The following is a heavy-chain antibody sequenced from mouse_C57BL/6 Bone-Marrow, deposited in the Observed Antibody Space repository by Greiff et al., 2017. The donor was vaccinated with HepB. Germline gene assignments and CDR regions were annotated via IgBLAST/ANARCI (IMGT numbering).Heavy chain of an antibody. D-gene: IGHD2-3*01. CDR3: ARRDGYYFYAMDY. J-gene: IGHJ4*01. V-gene: IGHV1-42*01. Sequence: VQLQQSGPELVKPGASVKISCKASGYSFTGYYMNWVKQSPEKSLEWIGESNPSTGGTTYNQKFKANATLTVGKSSSTAYMQIKSLTSEDSAVYYCARRDGYYFYAMDYWGQGTSVTVSS. CDR1: GYSFTGYY. CDR2: SNPSTGGT.